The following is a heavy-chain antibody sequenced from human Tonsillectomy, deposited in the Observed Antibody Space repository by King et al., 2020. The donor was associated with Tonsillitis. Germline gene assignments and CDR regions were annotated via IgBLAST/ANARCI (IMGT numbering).Heavy chain of an antibody. CDR3: ARYNYGAPLHY. CDR1: GYSFTSFW. J-gene: IGHJ4*02. CDR2: VYPYDSDI. V-gene: IGHV5-51*01. Sequence: QLVQSGAEVKKPGESLKISCAGSGYSFTSFWIAWVRQVPGKGLEWMGIVYPYDSDIRYSPSFHGQVTISADKSAAYLQWSSLKASDTAIYYCARYNYGAPLHYGGQGTLVTVSS. D-gene: IGHD4/OR15-4a*01.